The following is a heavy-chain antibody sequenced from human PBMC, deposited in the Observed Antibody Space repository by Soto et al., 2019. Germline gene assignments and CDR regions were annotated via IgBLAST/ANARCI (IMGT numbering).Heavy chain of an antibody. V-gene: IGHV1-3*01. CDR3: ARKDYYDSGMYYFDY. J-gene: IGHJ4*02. CDR1: GYTFNKYP. CDR2: INPANGDT. D-gene: IGHD3-22*01. Sequence: ASVKVSFKTSGYTFNKYPINWVRQAPGQGLEWMGWINPANGDTGYSQKFQDRVTISRDTSASTAYMELSSLRSEDTAVYYCARKDYYDSGMYYFDYWGQGTLVTVPQ.